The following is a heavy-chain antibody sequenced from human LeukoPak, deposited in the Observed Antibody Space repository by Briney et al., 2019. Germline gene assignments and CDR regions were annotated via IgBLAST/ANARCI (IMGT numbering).Heavy chain of an antibody. CDR3: TTKYTSSWSPTN. V-gene: IGHV3-15*01. D-gene: IGHD6-13*01. J-gene: IGHJ4*02. Sequence: GGSLRLSCAASGFTFSNAWMTWVRQAPGKGLEWVGRIKSKTDGGTTDYVALVKGRFTISRDDSKNTLYLQMNSLKTEDTAVYYCTTKYTSSWSPTNWGQGTLVTVSS. CDR1: GFTFSNAW. CDR2: IKSKTDGGTT.